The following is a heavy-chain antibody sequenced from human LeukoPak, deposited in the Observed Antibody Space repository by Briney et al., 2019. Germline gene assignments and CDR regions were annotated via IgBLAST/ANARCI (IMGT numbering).Heavy chain of an antibody. CDR3: ARVYDSNRSGYFDY. D-gene: IGHD3-22*01. CDR1: GGSFSDYY. CDR2: INHSGST. Sequence: SETLSLTCAVSGGSFSDYYWNWIRQPPGKGLEWIGEINHSGSTKYNPSLKSRVTISVDTSKNQFSLKLSSVTAADTAVYYCARVYDSNRSGYFDYWGQGTLVTVSS. J-gene: IGHJ4*02. V-gene: IGHV4-34*01.